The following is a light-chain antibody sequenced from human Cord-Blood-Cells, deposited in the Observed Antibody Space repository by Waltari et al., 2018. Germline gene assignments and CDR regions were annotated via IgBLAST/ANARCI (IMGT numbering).Light chain of an antibody. Sequence: DTQMTQPPSPLSACVGDRVPVTCPASQSISSYLNWDQQKPGKAPKLLIYAAPSLQSGVSSRFSGSGAGTDFTLTISSLQPEDFATYYCQQSYSTPYSFGQGTKLEIK. CDR3: QQSYSTPYS. J-gene: IGKJ2*03. CDR1: QSISSY. CDR2: AAP. V-gene: IGKV1-39*01.